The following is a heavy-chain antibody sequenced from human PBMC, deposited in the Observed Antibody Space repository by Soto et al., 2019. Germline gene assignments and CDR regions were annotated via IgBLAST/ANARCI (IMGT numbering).Heavy chain of an antibody. J-gene: IGHJ4*02. V-gene: IGHV3-11*01. CDR1: GFTFSDYY. CDR2: ISSSGSTI. Sequence: GGSLRLSCAASGFTFSDYYMSWIRQAPGKGLEWVSYISSSGSTIYYADSVKGRFTISRDNAKNSLYLQMNSLRAEDTAVYYCARAPPYYYDSSGYYYGYWGQGTLVTLSS. D-gene: IGHD3-22*01. CDR3: ARAPPYYYDSSGYYYGY.